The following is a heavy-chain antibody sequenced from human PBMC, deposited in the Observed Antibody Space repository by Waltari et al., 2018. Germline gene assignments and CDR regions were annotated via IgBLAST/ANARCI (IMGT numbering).Heavy chain of an antibody. J-gene: IGHJ4*02. Sequence: QLQLQESGPGLVKPSETLSLTCSVSGGSISSSSYYWGWIRQPPGKGLEWIGSIYYSGSTYYNPSLKSRVTISVDTSKNQFSLKLSSVTAADTAVYYCARHYGLEPSVHYFDYWGQGTLVTVSS. V-gene: IGHV4-39*01. CDR1: GGSISSSSYY. CDR3: ARHYGLEPSVHYFDY. CDR2: IYYSGST. D-gene: IGHD1-1*01.